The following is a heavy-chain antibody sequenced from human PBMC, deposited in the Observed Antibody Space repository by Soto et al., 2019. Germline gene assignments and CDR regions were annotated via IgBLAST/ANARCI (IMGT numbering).Heavy chain of an antibody. CDR3: ARIRGAGGYSFSDF. Sequence: PSENLSLTCTVSAGSITNYYWSWIRQPPGKGLEWIGYIYYSGATNYNPSLESRVTISVDTSKNQFSLQLSSVTAADMAVCYCARIRGAGGYSFSDFWGQGTLVTVSS. D-gene: IGHD5-18*01. J-gene: IGHJ4*02. CDR1: AGSITNYY. V-gene: IGHV4-59*01. CDR2: IYYSGAT.